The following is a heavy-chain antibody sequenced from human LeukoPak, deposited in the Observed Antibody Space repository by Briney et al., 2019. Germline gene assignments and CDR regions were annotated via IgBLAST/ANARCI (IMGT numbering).Heavy chain of an antibody. D-gene: IGHD3-10*01. CDR2: ISASGGST. CDR3: AKVMKGSERLTMVRGVIIKTAGLYYMDV. CDR1: GFTFDDYG. Sequence: GGSLRLSCAAAGFTFDDYGMSWVRQAPGKGLEWVSSISASGGSTNYADSGKGRFTISRDNSKSTVYLQMNSLRAKDTAVYYCAKVMKGSERLTMVRGVIIKTAGLYYMDVWGKGTTVTVSS. J-gene: IGHJ6*03. V-gene: IGHV3-23*01.